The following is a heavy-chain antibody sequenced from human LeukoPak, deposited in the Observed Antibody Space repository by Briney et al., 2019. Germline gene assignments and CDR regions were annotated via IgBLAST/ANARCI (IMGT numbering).Heavy chain of an antibody. CDR2: IYYSGNT. D-gene: IGHD1-26*01. CDR1: GGSVGSGSYY. J-gene: IGHJ4*02. CDR3: ARELVGLGYFDY. V-gene: IGHV4-61*01. Sequence: SETLSLTCTVSGGSVGSGSYYWSWIRQPPGKGLEWIGFIYYSGNTNYNPSLKSRVSISVDTSKNQFSLKLSSVTAADTAVYYCARELVGLGYFDYWGQGTLVTVSS.